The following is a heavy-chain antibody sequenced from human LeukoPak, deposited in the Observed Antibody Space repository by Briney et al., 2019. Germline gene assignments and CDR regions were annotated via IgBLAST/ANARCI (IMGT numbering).Heavy chain of an antibody. CDR1: GGSISSYY. CDR2: IYYSGST. CDR3: ARDQYYYDSSGYYAFDY. J-gene: IGHJ4*02. D-gene: IGHD3-22*01. Sequence: SETLSLTCTVSGGSISSYYWSWIRQPPGKGLEWIGYIYYSGSTNYNPSLKSRVTISVDTSKNQFSLKLSSVTAADTAVYYCARDQYYYDSSGYYAFDYWGQGTLVTVSS. V-gene: IGHV4-59*12.